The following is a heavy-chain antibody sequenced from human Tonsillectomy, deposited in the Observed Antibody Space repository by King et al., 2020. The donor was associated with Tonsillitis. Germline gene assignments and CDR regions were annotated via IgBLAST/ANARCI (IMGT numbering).Heavy chain of an antibody. CDR3: ASPYCCDGKCYAGWFDP. V-gene: IGHV1-2*02. D-gene: IGHD2-15*01. Sequence: QLVQSGAEVKKPGASVKVSCKASGYSFTGYYIHCVRQAPGQGLEWMGWINPNSGGPEYAQKLQGRGTMTRDTSISTAYMELSRLRFDDTAVYYFASPYCCDGKCYAGWFDPWGQGTLVTVSS. CDR2: INPNSGGP. CDR1: GYSFTGYY. J-gene: IGHJ5*02.